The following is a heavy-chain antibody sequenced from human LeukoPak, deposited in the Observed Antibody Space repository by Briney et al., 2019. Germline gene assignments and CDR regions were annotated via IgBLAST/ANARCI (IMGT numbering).Heavy chain of an antibody. CDR2: INHSGST. Sequence: AESLSLTCAVYGGSFSGYYWSWIRQPPGKGLEWIGEINHSGSTDYNPSLKSRVTISVDTSKNQLSLKLSSETAAETAVYYCARGPDTMVRGVIHYRGQGTLVTVSS. CDR3: ARGPDTMVRGVIHY. D-gene: IGHD3-10*01. CDR1: GGSFSGYY. J-gene: IGHJ4*02. V-gene: IGHV4-34*01.